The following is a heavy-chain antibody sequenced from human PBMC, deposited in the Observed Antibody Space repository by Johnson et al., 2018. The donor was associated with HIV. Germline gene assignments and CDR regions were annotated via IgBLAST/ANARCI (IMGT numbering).Heavy chain of an antibody. J-gene: IGHJ3*02. D-gene: IGHD3-22*01. V-gene: IGHV3-66*02. CDR2: IYSGGTT. CDR1: GFSFRNAW. CDR3: ASGRYYYDSSGYYSI. Sequence: VQLVESGGGLVKPGGSLRLSCAASGFSFRNAWMSWVRQAPGRGLEWVSVIYSGGTTYSADSVKGRFTISRDNSKNTLYLQMNSLRAEDTAVYYCASGRYYYDSSGYYSIWGQGTMVTVSS.